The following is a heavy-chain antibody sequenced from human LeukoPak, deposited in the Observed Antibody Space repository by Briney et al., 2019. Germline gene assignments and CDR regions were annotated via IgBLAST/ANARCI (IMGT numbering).Heavy chain of an antibody. D-gene: IGHD3-10*01. CDR1: GYIFTGYY. J-gene: IGHJ5*02. CDR3: ARPEGSYYYGPGVWFDP. Sequence: ASVKVSCKASGYIFTGYYMHWVRQAPGQGLEWMGWVSPKSGVTNYAQKFQGRVTMTSDTSISTAYMELSRLTSDDTAVYYCARPEGSYYYGPGVWFDPWGQGTLVTVSS. CDR2: VSPKSGVT. V-gene: IGHV1-2*02.